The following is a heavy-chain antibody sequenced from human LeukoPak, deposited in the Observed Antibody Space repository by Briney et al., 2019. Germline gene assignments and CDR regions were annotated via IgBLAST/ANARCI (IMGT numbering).Heavy chain of an antibody. D-gene: IGHD3-22*01. J-gene: IGHJ4*02. CDR2: INPSGGSA. CDR3: ARDYYDMSAYAAGY. Sequence: ASVKVSCKASGYTFISYYVHWVRQAPGQGIEWMGMINPSGGSATYAQKFQGRVTLTRDTSTSTLYMELSSLRSEDTAVYYCARDYYDMSAYAAGYWGQGTLVTVSS. V-gene: IGHV1-46*01. CDR1: GYTFISYY.